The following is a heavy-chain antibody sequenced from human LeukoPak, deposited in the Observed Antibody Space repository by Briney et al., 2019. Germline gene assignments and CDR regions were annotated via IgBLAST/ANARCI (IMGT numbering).Heavy chain of an antibody. V-gene: IGHV4-39*01. CDR3: ARVNRGGTSCYLIPSCGYNWFDP. J-gene: IGHJ5*02. CDR1: GDSISSSSYY. Sequence: PSETLSLTCTVSGDSISSSSYYWGWIRQPPGKGLEWIGSIYHSGKTYYNPPLKSRVTISVDTSMNQFSLKLSSVTAADTAVYYCARVNRGGTSCYLIPSCGYNWFDPWGQGTLVTVSS. D-gene: IGHD2-2*01. CDR2: IYHSGKT.